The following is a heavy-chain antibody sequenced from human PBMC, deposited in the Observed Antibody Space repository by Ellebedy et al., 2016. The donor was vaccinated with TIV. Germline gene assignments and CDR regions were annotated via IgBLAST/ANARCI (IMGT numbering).Heavy chain of an antibody. D-gene: IGHD3-10*01. V-gene: IGHV6-1*01. CDR1: GDSVSTDIG. CDR3: ARGWFGSGMGV. J-gene: IGHJ6*02. Sequence: SQTLSLTCVISGDSVSTDIGWNWIRQPPSRGLEWLGRTFYRSKWNNHYAVSLKSRITINPDTSKNLFSLQLNSVTPEDTAVYYCARGWFGSGMGVWGQGTTVTVSS. CDR2: TFYRSKWNN.